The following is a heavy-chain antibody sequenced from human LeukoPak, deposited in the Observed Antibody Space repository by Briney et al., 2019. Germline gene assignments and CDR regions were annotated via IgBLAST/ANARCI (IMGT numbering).Heavy chain of an antibody. V-gene: IGHV4-31*03. Sequence: SETLSLTCTVSGGSISSRNDYWSWIRQYPGKGLEWIGYIHHTGSTYYNPSLKSRVAVSIDTSKNQFSLKLSSVTAADTAVYYCARVRVNWFDPWGQGTLVTVSS. J-gene: IGHJ5*02. D-gene: IGHD3-3*01. CDR3: ARVRVNWFDP. CDR1: GGSISSRNDY. CDR2: IHHTGST.